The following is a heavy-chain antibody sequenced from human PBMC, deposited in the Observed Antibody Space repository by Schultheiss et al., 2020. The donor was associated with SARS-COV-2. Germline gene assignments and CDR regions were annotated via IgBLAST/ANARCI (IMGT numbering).Heavy chain of an antibody. CDR1: GYIFTVYF. J-gene: IGHJ4*02. Sequence: SVKVSCKASGYIFTVYFIHWLRQAPGQGLEWMGGIIPIFGTANYAQKFQGRVTITADEYTSTAYMELSSLRTEDTAVYYCARGGRYFDWLFDYWGQGTLVTVSS. CDR3: ARGGRYFDWLFDY. D-gene: IGHD3-9*01. CDR2: IIPIFGTA. V-gene: IGHV1-69*13.